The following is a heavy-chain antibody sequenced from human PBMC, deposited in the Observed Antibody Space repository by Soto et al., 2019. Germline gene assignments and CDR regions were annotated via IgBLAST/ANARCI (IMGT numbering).Heavy chain of an antibody. V-gene: IGHV3-48*03. J-gene: IGHJ3*02. D-gene: IGHD6-19*01. CDR2: ISSSGSTI. CDR3: ARNRWGKIAVAGHHIYDDAFDI. Sequence: LRLSCAASGFTFSSYEMNWVRQAPGKGLEWVSYISSSGSTIYYADSVKGRFTISRDNAKNSLYLQMNSLRAEDTAVYYCARNRWGKIAVAGHHIYDDAFDIWGQGTMVTVSS. CDR1: GFTFSSYE.